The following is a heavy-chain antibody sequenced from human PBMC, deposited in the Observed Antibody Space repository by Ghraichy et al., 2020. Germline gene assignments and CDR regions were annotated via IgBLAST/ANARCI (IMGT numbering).Heavy chain of an antibody. D-gene: IGHD2-21*01. CDR2: IKQDGSEK. CDR3: ARDMVIGPTQAGANWFDP. Sequence: GGSLRLSCAASGFTFSSYWMSWVRQAPGKGLEWVANIKQDGSEKYYVDSVKGRFTISRDNAKNSLYLQMNSLRAEDTAVYYCARDMVIGPTQAGANWFDPWGQGTLVTVSS. CDR1: GFTFSSYW. V-gene: IGHV3-7*01. J-gene: IGHJ5*02.